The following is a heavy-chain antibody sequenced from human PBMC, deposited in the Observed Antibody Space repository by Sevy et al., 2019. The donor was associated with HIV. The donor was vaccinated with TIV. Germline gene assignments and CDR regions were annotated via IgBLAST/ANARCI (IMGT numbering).Heavy chain of an antibody. CDR1: GFSFDSYG. CDR2: ISGSGTRT. Sequence: GGSLRLSCAVSGFSFDSYGMTWVRQAPGKGLEWVSGISGSGTRTYYADSVKGRFIISRDNSKNTLYLQMNSLRREDTANYYCAKGGGGHYDPDEIGYYFYYYNMDVWGKGTTVTVSS. CDR3: AKGGGGHYDPDEIGYYFYYYNMDV. D-gene: IGHD3-22*01. V-gene: IGHV3-23*01. J-gene: IGHJ6*03.